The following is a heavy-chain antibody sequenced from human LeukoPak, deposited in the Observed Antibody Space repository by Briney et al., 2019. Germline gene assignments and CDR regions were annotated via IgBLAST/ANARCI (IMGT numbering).Heavy chain of an antibody. V-gene: IGHV4-4*02. Sequence: PSETLSLTWAVSGGSVSSTNWWTWFRQPPGKGLEWIGEVHLDGRTNYNPSLTGRLTMSVDLYENHISLKLTSVTAADTAVYYCAREGGFYRPLDYSGQGTLVTVSS. CDR2: VHLDGRT. CDR3: AREGGFYRPLDY. J-gene: IGHJ4*02. CDR1: GGSVSSTNW. D-gene: IGHD3-22*01.